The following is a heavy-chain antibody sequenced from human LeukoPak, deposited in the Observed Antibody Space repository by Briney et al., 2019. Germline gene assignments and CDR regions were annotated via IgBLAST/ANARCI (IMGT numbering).Heavy chain of an antibody. CDR1: GGSISSYY. Sequence: SETLSLTCTVSGGSISSYYWSWIRQPPGKGLEWIGYIYYSGSTNYNPSLKSRVTISVDTSKNQFSLKLSSVTAADTAVYYCARGPAAMVPFDYWGQGTLVTVSS. V-gene: IGHV4-59*12. J-gene: IGHJ4*02. CDR2: IYYSGST. D-gene: IGHD5-18*01. CDR3: ARGPAAMVPFDY.